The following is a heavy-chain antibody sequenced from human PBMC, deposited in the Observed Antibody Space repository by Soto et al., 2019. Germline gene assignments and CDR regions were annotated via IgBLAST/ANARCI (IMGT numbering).Heavy chain of an antibody. CDR3: ARDPPRFLKWPYYYYYYMDV. Sequence: GGSLRLSCAASGFTFSSYSMNWVRQAPGKGLEWVSSISSSSSYIYYADSVKGRFTISRDNAKNSLYLQMNSLRAEDTAVYYCARDPPRFLKWPYYYYYYMDVWGKGTTVTVSS. D-gene: IGHD3-3*01. CDR2: ISSSSSYI. J-gene: IGHJ6*03. V-gene: IGHV3-21*01. CDR1: GFTFSSYS.